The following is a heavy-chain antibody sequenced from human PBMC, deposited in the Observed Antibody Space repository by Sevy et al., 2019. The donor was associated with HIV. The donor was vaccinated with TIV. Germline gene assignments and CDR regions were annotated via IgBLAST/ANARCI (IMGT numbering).Heavy chain of an antibody. Sequence: GGSLRLSCAASGFSFSSYGMSWVRQTPGQGLEWVSAISGSGGSTYYADSVKGRFTISRDNSQNTLYLQVISLRAEDTDVYYCAKGGFTMVRGVFDYWGQGTLVTVSS. D-gene: IGHD3-10*01. J-gene: IGHJ4*02. V-gene: IGHV3-23*01. CDR2: ISGSGGST. CDR3: AKGGFTMVRGVFDY. CDR1: GFSFSSYG.